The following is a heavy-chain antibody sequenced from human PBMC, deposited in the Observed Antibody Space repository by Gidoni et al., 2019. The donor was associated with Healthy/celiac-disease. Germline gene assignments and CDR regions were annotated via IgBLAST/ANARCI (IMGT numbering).Heavy chain of an antibody. CDR3: ARDRMIVVVITEDDAFDI. CDR2: ISSSSSTI. D-gene: IGHD3-22*01. CDR1: GFTFSSYS. V-gene: IGHV3-48*02. Sequence: EVQLVESGGGLVQPGGSLRLSCAASGFTFSSYSMNWVRQAPGKGLDWVSSISSSSSTIYYADSVKGRFTISRDNAKNSLYLQMNSLRDEDTAVYYCARDRMIVVVITEDDAFDIWGQGTMVTVSS. J-gene: IGHJ3*02.